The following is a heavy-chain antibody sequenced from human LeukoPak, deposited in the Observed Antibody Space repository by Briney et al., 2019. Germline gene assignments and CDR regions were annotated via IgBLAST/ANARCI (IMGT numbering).Heavy chain of an antibody. CDR2: MNPNSGNT. CDR1: GYTFTSYD. D-gene: IGHD6-13*01. CDR3: ARGRRKQNYYYMDV. V-gene: IGHV1-8*03. Sequence: ASVKVSCKASGYTFTSYDINWVRQATGQGLEWMGWMNPNSGNTGYAQKFQGRVTITRNTSISTAYMELSSLRSEDTAVYYCARGRRKQNYYYMDVWGKGITVTVSS. J-gene: IGHJ6*03.